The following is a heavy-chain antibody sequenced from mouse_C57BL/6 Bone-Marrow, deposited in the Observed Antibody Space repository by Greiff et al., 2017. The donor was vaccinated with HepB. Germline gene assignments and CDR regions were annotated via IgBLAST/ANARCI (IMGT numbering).Heavy chain of an antibody. J-gene: IGHJ1*03. Sequence: QVQLQQSGPELVKPGASVKISCKASGYAFSSSWMNWVKQRPGKGLEWIGRIYPGDGDTNYNGKFKGKATLTADKSSSTAYMQRSSLTSEDSAVYFCARMGRDTTVVDWYFDFWGTGTTVTVSS. D-gene: IGHD1-1*01. CDR3: ARMGRDTTVVDWYFDF. CDR1: GYAFSSSW. V-gene: IGHV1-82*01. CDR2: IYPGDGDT.